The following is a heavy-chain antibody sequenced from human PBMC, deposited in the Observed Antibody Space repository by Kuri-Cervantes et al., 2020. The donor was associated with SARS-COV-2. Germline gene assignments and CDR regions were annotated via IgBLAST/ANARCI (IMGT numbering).Heavy chain of an antibody. CDR2: IYYSGST. D-gene: IGHD4-23*01. Sequence: SETLSLTCAVSGGSISSGGYSWSWIRQPPGKGLEWIGYIYYSGSTNYNPSLKSRVTISVDTSKNQFSLKLSSVTAADTAVYYCARPGGFLDVWGKGTTVTVSS. V-gene: IGHV4-61*08. J-gene: IGHJ6*04. CDR1: GGSISSGGYS. CDR3: ARPGGFLDV.